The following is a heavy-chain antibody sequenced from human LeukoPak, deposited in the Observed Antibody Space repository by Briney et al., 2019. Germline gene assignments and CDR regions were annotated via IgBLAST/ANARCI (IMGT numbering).Heavy chain of an antibody. Sequence: SQTLSLTCTVSGASISSGRDYWNWIRQPAGSGLEWVGRIYSSKDTKYHPTINSPVTISVDTSKNQVSLKLSSVTAADTAVYYCARRRVRGVKRGYFDYWGQGTLVTASS. J-gene: IGHJ4*02. CDR2: IYSSKDT. D-gene: IGHD3-10*01. CDR1: GASISSGRDY. V-gene: IGHV4-61*02. CDR3: ARRRVRGVKRGYFDY.